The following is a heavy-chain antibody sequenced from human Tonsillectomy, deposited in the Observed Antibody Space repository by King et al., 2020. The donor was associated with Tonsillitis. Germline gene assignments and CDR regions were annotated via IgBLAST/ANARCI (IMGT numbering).Heavy chain of an antibody. D-gene: IGHD6-13*01. V-gene: IGHV1-18*04. Sequence: QLVQSGAEVKKPGASVKVSCKASGYTFTSYGISWVRQAPGQGLEWMGWISAYNGNTNYAQKFQGRVTMTTDTSTSTAYMELRSLRSDVTAVYYCAREQGGGSWYVPYYYGMDVWGQGTTVTVSS. CDR3: AREQGGGSWYVPYYYGMDV. J-gene: IGHJ6*02. CDR2: ISAYNGNT. CDR1: GYTFTSYG.